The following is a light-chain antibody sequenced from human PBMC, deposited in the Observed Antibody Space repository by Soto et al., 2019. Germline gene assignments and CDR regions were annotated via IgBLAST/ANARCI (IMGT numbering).Light chain of an antibody. V-gene: IGKV3-20*01. J-gene: IGKJ2*01. CDR3: QQYNSYLYT. CDR1: QSVTSNY. Sequence: EIVLTQSPGTLSLSPGERATLSCRASQSVTSNYLAWYQQKPGQAPGLLIYDTSTRASGVPDRFSGSGSGTEFTLTISRLEPEDFAVYYCQQYNSYLYTFGQGTKLEIK. CDR2: DTS.